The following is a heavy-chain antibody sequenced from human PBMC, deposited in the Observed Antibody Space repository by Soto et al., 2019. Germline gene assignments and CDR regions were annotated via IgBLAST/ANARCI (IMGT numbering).Heavy chain of an antibody. CDR3: ARDIRGFSRALDY. D-gene: IGHD5-18*01. J-gene: IGHJ4*02. Sequence: PWETLSLTCNVSGSSVYSDNYYWTWVRQPPGKGLEWIGNIHNSGTTNYNPSLQNRVSISIDTSKNQYSLKLTSVTAADAALYYCARDIRGFSRALDYWGRGTPVTVSS. CDR2: IHNSGTT. CDR1: GSSVYSDNYY. V-gene: IGHV4-61*01.